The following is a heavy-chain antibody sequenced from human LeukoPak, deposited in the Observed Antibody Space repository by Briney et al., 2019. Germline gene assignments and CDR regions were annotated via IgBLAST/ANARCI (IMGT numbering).Heavy chain of an antibody. D-gene: IGHD6-13*01. CDR2: IKQDGSEK. CDR3: ARERGSSSWIYYYYYYYMDV. V-gene: IGHV3-7*01. J-gene: IGHJ6*03. CDR1: GFTFSSYW. Sequence: GGSLRLSCAASGFTFSSYWMSWVRQAPGKGLEWVANIKQDGSEKYYVDSVKGRFTISRDNAKNSLYLQMNSLRAEDTAVYYCARERGSSSWIYYYYYYYMDVWGKGTTVTVSS.